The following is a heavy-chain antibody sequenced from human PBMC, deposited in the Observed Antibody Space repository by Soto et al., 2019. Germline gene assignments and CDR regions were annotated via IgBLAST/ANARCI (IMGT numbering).Heavy chain of an antibody. V-gene: IGHV4-31*03. CDR2: IYYSGST. J-gene: IGHJ4*02. Sequence: SETLSLTCTVSGGSISSGGYYWSWIRQHPGKGLEWIGYIYYSGSTYYNPSLKSRVTISVDTSKNQFSLKLSSVTAADTAVYYCGREDGSGGGVDYWGQGTLVTVSS. CDR3: GREDGSGGGVDY. D-gene: IGHD3-10*01. CDR1: GGSISSGGYY.